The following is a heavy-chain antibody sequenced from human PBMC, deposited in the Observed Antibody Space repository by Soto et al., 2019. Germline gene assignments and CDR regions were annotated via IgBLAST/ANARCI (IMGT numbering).Heavy chain of an antibody. CDR2: INAGNGNA. V-gene: IGHV1-3*01. CDR1: GYTFTSYA. CDR3: ARNLVYYDFWSGYYDAFDI. D-gene: IGHD3-3*01. J-gene: IGHJ3*02. Sequence: ASVKVSCKASGYTFTSYAMHWVRQAPGQRLEWMGWINAGNGNAKYSQKFQGRVTITRDTSASTAYMELSSLRSEDTAVYYCARNLVYYDFWSGYYDAFDIWGQGTMVTVSS.